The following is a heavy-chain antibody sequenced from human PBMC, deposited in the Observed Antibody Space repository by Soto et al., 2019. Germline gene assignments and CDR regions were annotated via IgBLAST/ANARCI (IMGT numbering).Heavy chain of an antibody. Sequence: GGSLRLPCVASGFTFSSYWMSWVRQAPGKGPEWVANMNQDGRDKYCVPSVRGRCTISRDNAENSLFLQLNSLRAEDTAVYYCARGQGTAVDYWGQGTQVTVSS. CDR1: GFTFSSYW. CDR2: MNQDGRDK. CDR3: ARGQGTAVDY. J-gene: IGHJ4*02. V-gene: IGHV3-7*01.